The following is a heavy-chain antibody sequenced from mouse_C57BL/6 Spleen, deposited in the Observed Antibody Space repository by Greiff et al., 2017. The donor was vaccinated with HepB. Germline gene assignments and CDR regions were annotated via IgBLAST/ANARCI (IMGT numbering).Heavy chain of an antibody. D-gene: IGHD1-1*01. CDR1: GYTFTSSW. J-gene: IGHJ1*03. CDR3: ARGYYYGSSPWYFDV. CDR2: IYPGSGST. V-gene: IGHV1-55*01. Sequence: VQLQQPGAELVKPGASVKMSCKASGYTFTSSWITWVKQRPGQGLEWIGDIYPGSGSTNYNEKFKSKATLTVDTSSSTAYMQLSSLTSEDSAVYYCARGYYYGSSPWYFDVWGTGTTVTVAS.